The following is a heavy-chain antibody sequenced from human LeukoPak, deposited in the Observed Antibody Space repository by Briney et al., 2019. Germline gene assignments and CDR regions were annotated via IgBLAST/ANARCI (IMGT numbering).Heavy chain of an antibody. CDR1: GFTFSSYW. J-gene: IGHJ4*02. Sequence: GGSLRLSCAASGFTFSSYWMHWVRQAPGKGLVWVSRISVDGSSTTYADSVKGRFTISRDNAKDTLYLQMHSLRADDTAVYYCARRLGTSGRGYFDYWGQGILVTVSS. CDR3: ARRLGTSGRGYFDY. D-gene: IGHD3-10*01. V-gene: IGHV3-74*01. CDR2: ISVDGSST.